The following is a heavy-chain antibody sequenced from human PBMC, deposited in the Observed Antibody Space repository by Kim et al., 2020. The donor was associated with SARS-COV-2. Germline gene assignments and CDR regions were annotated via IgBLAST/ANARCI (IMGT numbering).Heavy chain of an antibody. D-gene: IGHD2-21*02. V-gene: IGHV4-39*07. J-gene: IGHJ4*02. CDR3: ARDVVATATFDY. Sequence: YYNPSRKRRVTISEDTSKNQFSLKLGSVTAADTAVYYCARDVVATATFDYWGQGTLVTVSS.